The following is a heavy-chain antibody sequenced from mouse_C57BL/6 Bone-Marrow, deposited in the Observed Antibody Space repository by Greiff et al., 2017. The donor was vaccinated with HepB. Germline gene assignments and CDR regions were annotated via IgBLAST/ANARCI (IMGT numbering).Heavy chain of an antibody. J-gene: IGHJ4*01. V-gene: IGHV2-2*01. CDR3: ASFYYGSSYGYAMDY. CDR1: GFSLTSYG. CDR2: IWSGGST. Sequence: QVQLKQSGPGLVQPSQSLSITCTVSGFSLTSYGVHWVRQSPGKGLEWLGVIWSGGSTDYNAAFISRLSISKDNSKSQVFFKMNSLQADDTAIYYCASFYYGSSYGYAMDYWGQGTSVTVSS. D-gene: IGHD1-1*01.